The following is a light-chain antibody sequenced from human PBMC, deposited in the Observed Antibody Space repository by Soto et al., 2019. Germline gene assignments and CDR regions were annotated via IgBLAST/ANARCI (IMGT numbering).Light chain of an antibody. CDR2: GDN. V-gene: IGLV1-40*01. Sequence: QSVLTQPPSVSGAPGQRVSISCTGSTSNIGAPYDVHWYQHLPGAAPKLLIYGDNNRPSGVPDRFSGSKSGTSASLAITSLQAEDEADYYCQSYDISLHNYVFGTGTKVP. CDR1: TSNIGAPYD. J-gene: IGLJ1*01. CDR3: QSYDISLHNYV.